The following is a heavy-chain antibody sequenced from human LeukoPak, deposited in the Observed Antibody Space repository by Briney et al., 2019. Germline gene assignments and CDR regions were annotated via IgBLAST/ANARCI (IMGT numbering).Heavy chain of an antibody. V-gene: IGHV3-21*01. CDR1: GFTFRSFS. CDR2: ISGSGKYI. J-gene: IGHJ4*02. CDR3: ARDDSGSYYPPDY. D-gene: IGHD1-26*01. Sequence: GGSLRLSCAASGFTFRSFSMNWVRQAPGKGLEWVSCISGSGKYIYYADSVKGRFTISRDNSKNTLYLQMNSLRAEDTAVYYCARDDSGSYYPPDYWGQGTLVTVSS.